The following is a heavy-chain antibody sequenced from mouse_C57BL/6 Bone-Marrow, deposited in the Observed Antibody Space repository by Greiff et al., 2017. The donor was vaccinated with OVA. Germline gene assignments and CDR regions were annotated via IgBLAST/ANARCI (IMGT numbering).Heavy chain of an antibody. V-gene: IGHV5-17*01. Sequence: EVQLHESGGGLVKPGGSLKLSCAASGFTFSDYGMHWVRQAPEKGLERVAYISSGSSTIYYADTVKGRFNITRDNAKNTQFMQMTSLRSEDTALYYSARGDYPSKGFAYGGQGTMVTVST. J-gene: IGHJ3*01. CDR2: ISSGSSTI. CDR1: GFTFSDYG. CDR3: ARGDYPSKGFAY. D-gene: IGHD2-13*01.